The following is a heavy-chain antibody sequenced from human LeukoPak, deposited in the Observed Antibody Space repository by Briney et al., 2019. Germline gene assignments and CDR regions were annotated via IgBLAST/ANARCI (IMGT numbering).Heavy chain of an antibody. CDR2: ISGSGGST. D-gene: IGHD5-12*01. V-gene: IGHV3-23*01. J-gene: IGHJ4*02. CDR1: GFIFSGSA. CDR3: AKAESGYDYFDY. Sequence: PGGSLRLSCAASGFIFSGSAMHWVRQAPGKGLEWVSAISGSGGSTYYADSVKGRFTISRDNSKNTLYLQMNSLRAEDTAVYYCAKAESGYDYFDYWGQGTLVTVSS.